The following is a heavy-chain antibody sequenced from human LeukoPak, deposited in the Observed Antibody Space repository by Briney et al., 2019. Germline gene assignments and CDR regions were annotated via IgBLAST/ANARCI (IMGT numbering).Heavy chain of an antibody. CDR3: AREVIAAAGTYAFDI. V-gene: IGHV1-2*02. J-gene: IGHJ3*02. CDR1: GYTFTGYY. CDR2: INPNSGGT. D-gene: IGHD6-13*01. Sequence: ASVKVSCKASGYTFTGYYMHWVRQAPGQGLEWMGWINPNSGGTNYAQKFQGRVTMTRGTSISTAYMELSRLRSDDTAVYYCAREVIAAAGTYAFDIWGQGTMVTVSS.